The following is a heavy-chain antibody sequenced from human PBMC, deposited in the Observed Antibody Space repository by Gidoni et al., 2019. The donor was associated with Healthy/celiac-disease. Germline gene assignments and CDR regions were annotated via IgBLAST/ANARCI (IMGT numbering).Heavy chain of an antibody. D-gene: IGHD3-3*01. CDR2: ISYDGSNK. Sequence: QVQLVESGGGVVQPGRSLRLSCAASGFTFSSYGMHWVRQAPGKGLEWVAVISYDGSNKYYADSVKGRFTISRDKSKNTLYLQMNSLRAEDTAVYYCAKDGYYDFWSGYYGSDAFDIWGQGTMVTVSS. CDR3: AKDGYYDFWSGYYGSDAFDI. J-gene: IGHJ3*02. V-gene: IGHV3-30*18. CDR1: GFTFSSYG.